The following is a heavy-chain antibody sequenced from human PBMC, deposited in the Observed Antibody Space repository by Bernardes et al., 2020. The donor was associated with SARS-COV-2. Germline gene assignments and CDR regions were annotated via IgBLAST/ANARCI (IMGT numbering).Heavy chain of an antibody. CDR1: GFTFSSYS. CDR3: ARDEEYCSSTSCYTDSGDY. Sequence: GGSLRLSCAASGFTFSSYSMNWVRQAPGKGLEWVSYISSSSSTIYYADSVKGRFTISRDNAKNSLYLQMNSLRAEDTAVYYCARDEEYCSSTSCYTDSGDYWGQGTLVTVSS. D-gene: IGHD2-2*02. J-gene: IGHJ4*02. V-gene: IGHV3-48*04. CDR2: ISSSSSTI.